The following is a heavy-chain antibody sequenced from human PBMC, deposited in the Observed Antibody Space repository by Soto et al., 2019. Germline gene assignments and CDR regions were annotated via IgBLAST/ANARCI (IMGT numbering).Heavy chain of an antibody. Sequence: GGAERLSGEGRGGKLRRYGMRWVRQTPGKGLEWVSVIYSGGSTYYADSVKGRFTISRDNSKNTLYLQMNSLRAEDTAVYYCARHGYNYGGGYFDYWGQGTLVTVSS. CDR3: ARHGYNYGGGYFDY. J-gene: IGHJ4*02. V-gene: IGHV3-66*04. D-gene: IGHD5-18*01. CDR1: GGKLRRYG. CDR2: IYSGGST.